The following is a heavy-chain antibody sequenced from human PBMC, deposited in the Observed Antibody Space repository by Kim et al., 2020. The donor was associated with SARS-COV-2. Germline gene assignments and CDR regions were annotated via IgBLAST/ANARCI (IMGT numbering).Heavy chain of an antibody. Sequence: SVKGRFTISRDNAKNSLYLQMNSLRAEDTAVYYCARVEVPRYSSSWSFDYWGQGTLVTVSS. J-gene: IGHJ4*02. V-gene: IGHV3-11*04. CDR3: ARVEVPRYSSSWSFDY. D-gene: IGHD6-13*01.